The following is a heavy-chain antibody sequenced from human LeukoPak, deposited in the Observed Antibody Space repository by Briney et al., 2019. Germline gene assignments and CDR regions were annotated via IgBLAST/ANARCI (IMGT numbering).Heavy chain of an antibody. CDR2: IIPIFGAA. CDR3: ARGEGDGYNDYYYYMDV. V-gene: IGHV1-69*13. Sequence: GAPVKVSCKASGGTFSSYAISWVRQAPGQGLEWMGGIIPIFGAANYAQKFQGRVTITADESTSTAYMELSSLRSEDTAVYYCARGEGDGYNDYYYYMDVWGKGTTVTVSS. J-gene: IGHJ6*03. CDR1: GGTFSSYA. D-gene: IGHD5-24*01.